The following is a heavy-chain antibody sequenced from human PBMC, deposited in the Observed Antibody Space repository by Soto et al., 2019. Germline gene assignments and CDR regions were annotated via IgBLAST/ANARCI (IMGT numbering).Heavy chain of an antibody. D-gene: IGHD2-2*01. J-gene: IGHJ4*02. Sequence: EVQLVESGGGLVQPGTSLRLSCAASGFTFDDYVMHWVRQAPGKGLEWVSGISWNGNSRDYADSVKGRFTISRDNAKNSLYLQMNSLRDEDTALYYCAMGFSSCTYYIDSWGLGTLVTVSS. CDR3: AMGFSSCTYYIDS. V-gene: IGHV3-9*01. CDR2: ISWNGNSR. CDR1: GFTFDDYV.